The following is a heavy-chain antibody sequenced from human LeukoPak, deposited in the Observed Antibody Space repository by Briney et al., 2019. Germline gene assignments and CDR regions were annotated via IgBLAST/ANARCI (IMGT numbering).Heavy chain of an antibody. Sequence: ASVKVSCKASGYTFTGYYMHRVRQAPGQGLEWMGWINPNSGGTNYAQKFQGRVTMTRDTSISTAYMELSRLRSDDTAVYYCARDTTAPRDWYFDLWGRGTLVTVSS. J-gene: IGHJ2*01. D-gene: IGHD4-17*01. CDR3: ARDTTAPRDWYFDL. CDR2: INPNSGGT. CDR1: GYTFTGYY. V-gene: IGHV1-2*02.